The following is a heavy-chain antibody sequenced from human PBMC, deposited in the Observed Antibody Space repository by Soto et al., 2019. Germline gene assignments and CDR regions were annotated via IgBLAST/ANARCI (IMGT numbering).Heavy chain of an antibody. CDR3: ARGLRYFDWLLGSNWFDP. J-gene: IGHJ5*02. CDR1: EYTFTGYY. V-gene: IGHV1-2*04. CDR2: INPNSGGT. Sequence: ASVKVSCKASEYTFTGYYMHWVRQAPGQGLEWMGWINPNSGGTNYAQKFQGWVTMTRDTSISTAYMELSRLRSDDTAVYYCARGLRYFDWLLGSNWFDPWGQGTLVTVSS. D-gene: IGHD3-9*01.